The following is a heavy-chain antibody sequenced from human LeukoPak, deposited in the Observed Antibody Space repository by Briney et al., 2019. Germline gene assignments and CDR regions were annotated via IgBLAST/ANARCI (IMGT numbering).Heavy chain of an antibody. Sequence: ASVKVSCKASGYTFTSYYTHWVRQAPGQGLEWMGIINPSGGSTSYAQKFQGRVTMTRDMSTSTVYMGLSSLRSEDTAVYYCARVDEVAGTGDAFDIWGQGTMVTVSS. D-gene: IGHD6-19*01. CDR1: GYTFTSYY. CDR2: INPSGGST. J-gene: IGHJ3*02. CDR3: ARVDEVAGTGDAFDI. V-gene: IGHV1-46*01.